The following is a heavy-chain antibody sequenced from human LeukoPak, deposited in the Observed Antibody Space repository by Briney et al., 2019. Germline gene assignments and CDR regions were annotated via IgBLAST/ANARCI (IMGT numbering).Heavy chain of an antibody. D-gene: IGHD4-17*01. CDR1: GYTFTSYD. CDR3: ARGPFFTTVTRDY. Sequence: GASVKVSCKASGYTFTSYDINWVRQPTGQGLEWMGWMNPNSGNTGYAQKLQGRVTMTRNTSISTAYMELSSLRSEDTTVYYCARGPFFTTVTRDYWGQGTLVTVSS. V-gene: IGHV1-8*01. CDR2: MNPNSGNT. J-gene: IGHJ4*02.